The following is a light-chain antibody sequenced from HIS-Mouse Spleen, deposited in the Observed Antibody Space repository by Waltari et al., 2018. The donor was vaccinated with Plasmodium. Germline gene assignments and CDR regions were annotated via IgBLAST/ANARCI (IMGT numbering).Light chain of an antibody. Sequence: EIVMTQSPATLSVSPGERATLSCRASQSVSSNLAWYQPKPGHAPRLLIYGASTRATCIPCRFSGSESETEFTLTISSLQSEDFAVYYCQQYNNWSFTFGPGTKVDIK. CDR1: QSVSSN. J-gene: IGKJ3*01. V-gene: IGKV3-15*01. CDR2: GAS. CDR3: QQYNNWSFT.